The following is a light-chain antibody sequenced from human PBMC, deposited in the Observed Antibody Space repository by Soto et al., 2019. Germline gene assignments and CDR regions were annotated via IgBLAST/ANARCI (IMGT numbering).Light chain of an antibody. CDR1: TGAVTSGHY. V-gene: IGLV7-46*01. J-gene: IGLJ2*01. CDR3: LLFSTDARRV. CDR2: DTT. Sequence: QAVVTQEPSLTVSPGGTVTLPCGSSTGAVTSGHYPHWFQQKPGQAPRTLIYDTTNKHSWTPARFSGSLLGGKAALTLSGAQPEDEAEYYCLLFSTDARRVFGGGTKLTVL.